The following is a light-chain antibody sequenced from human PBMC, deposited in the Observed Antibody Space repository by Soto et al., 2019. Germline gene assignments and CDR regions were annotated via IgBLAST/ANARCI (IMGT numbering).Light chain of an antibody. CDR2: AAS. Sequence: DIQMTQSPSSLSASVGDRVTITCRASQSISSYLNWYQQKPGKAPKLLIYAASSLQSGVPSRFSGSGSGTDFTFTISSLQAEDIATYFCQQYDSVFTFGQGTRLENK. J-gene: IGKJ5*01. CDR3: QQYDSVFT. V-gene: IGKV1-39*01. CDR1: QSISSY.